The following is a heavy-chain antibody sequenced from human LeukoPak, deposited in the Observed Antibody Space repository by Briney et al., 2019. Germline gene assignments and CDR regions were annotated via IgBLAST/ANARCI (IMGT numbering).Heavy chain of an antibody. D-gene: IGHD1-26*01. V-gene: IGHV3-48*03. CDR3: ARELREHGVFDI. J-gene: IGHJ3*02. Sequence: GGSLRLSCAASGFTFSTYEMTWVRQSPGKGLEWVSYISSSGSTIYYADSVKGRFTISRDNSKNTVYLQMNSLRVEDTAVYYCARELREHGVFDIWGQGTMVTVSS. CDR2: ISSSGSTI. CDR1: GFTFSTYE.